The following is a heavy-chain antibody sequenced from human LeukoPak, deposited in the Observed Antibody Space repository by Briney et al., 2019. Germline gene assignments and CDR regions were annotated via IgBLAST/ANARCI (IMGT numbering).Heavy chain of an antibody. J-gene: IGHJ4*02. CDR1: GGSISSSSYY. CDR2: IYHSGST. V-gene: IGHV4-39*07. CDR3: AREEYGDPFDY. Sequence: SETLSLTCTVSGGSISSSSYYWGWIRQPPGKGLEWIGSIYHSGSTYYNPSLKSRVTISVDTSKNQFSLKLSSVTAADTAVYYCAREEYGDPFDYWGQGTLVTVSS. D-gene: IGHD4-17*01.